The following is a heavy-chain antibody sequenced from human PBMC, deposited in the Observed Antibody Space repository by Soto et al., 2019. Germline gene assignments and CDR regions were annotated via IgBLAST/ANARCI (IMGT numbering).Heavy chain of an antibody. J-gene: IGHJ4*02. D-gene: IGHD5-12*01. CDR1: GFTFSNYW. V-gene: IGHV3-74*01. CDR3: ARGVSGYYGFDY. CDR2: IKGDETST. Sequence: EVQLVESGGGPAQFGGSLRLSCAASGFTFSNYWMHWVRQVPGKGLVWVSRIKGDETSTGYADSVKGRFTIFRDNVKNTLYLQMNSLRPEDTAVYYCARGVSGYYGFDYWGQGTRVTVSS.